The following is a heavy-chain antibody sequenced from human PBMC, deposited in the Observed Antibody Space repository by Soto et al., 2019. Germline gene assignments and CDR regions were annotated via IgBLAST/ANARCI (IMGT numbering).Heavy chain of an antibody. D-gene: IGHD1-26*01. CDR2: IYYSGST. CDR1: GGSISSGGYY. Sequence: QVQLQESGPGLVKPSQTLSLTCTVSGGSISSGGYYWSWIRQHPGKGLEWIGYIYYSGSTYYNPSLXRXVXXSVDTSKNQFSLKLSSVTAADPAVYYCAREGGIVGATAADYWGQGTLVTVSS. V-gene: IGHV4-31*03. J-gene: IGHJ4*02. CDR3: AREGGIVGATAADY.